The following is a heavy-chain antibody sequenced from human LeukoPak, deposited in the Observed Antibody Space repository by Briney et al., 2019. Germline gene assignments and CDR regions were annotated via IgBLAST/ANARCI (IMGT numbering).Heavy chain of an antibody. J-gene: IGHJ5*02. D-gene: IGHD3-10*01. CDR3: AKDTSYYYGSGSGHKEFDP. CDR1: GFTFDDYA. Sequence: GGSLRLSCAASGFTFDDYAMHWVRQAPGKGLEWVSLISGDGGSTYYADSVKGRFTISRDNSKNSLYLQMNSLRTEDTALYYCAKDTSYYYGSGSGHKEFDPWGQGTLVTVSS. V-gene: IGHV3-43*02. CDR2: ISGDGGST.